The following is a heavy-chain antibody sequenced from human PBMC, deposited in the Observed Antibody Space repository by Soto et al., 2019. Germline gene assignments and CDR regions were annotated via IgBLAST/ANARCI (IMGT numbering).Heavy chain of an antibody. Sequence: SGTLSLTCTVTGASVTSSTYYWGWIRQPPGKGLEWIGSIYYSGSTYYNPSLRSRVTITADTSKNQVSLKLTSVTAADTAVYYCANDYGDYKSYYAMDVWGQGTTVTVSS. J-gene: IGHJ6*02. CDR3: ANDYGDYKSYYAMDV. CDR1: GASVTSSTYY. V-gene: IGHV4-39*01. CDR2: IYYSGST. D-gene: IGHD4-17*01.